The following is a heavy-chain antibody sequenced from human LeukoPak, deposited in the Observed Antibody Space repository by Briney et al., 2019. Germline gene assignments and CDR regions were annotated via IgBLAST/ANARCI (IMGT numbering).Heavy chain of an antibody. CDR3: ASLGSTSCYGRCE. CDR1: GFTFSSYA. J-gene: IGHJ4*02. Sequence: GGSLRLSCAASGFTFSSYALSWVRQAPGKGLEWVSAISGSGGSTYYADSVKGRFTISRDNSKNTLYLQMNSLRAEDTAVYYCASLGSTSCYGRCEWGQGTLVTVSS. D-gene: IGHD2-2*01. CDR2: ISGSGGST. V-gene: IGHV3-23*01.